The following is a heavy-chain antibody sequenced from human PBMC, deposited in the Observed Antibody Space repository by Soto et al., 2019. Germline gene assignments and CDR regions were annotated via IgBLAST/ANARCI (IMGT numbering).Heavy chain of an antibody. Sequence: LRLSCTASGFTFSTYWMSWVRQAPGMGLEWVANIGEDGSEKYYVDSVKGRFTISRDNAKNSLYLQMSSLRADDTAVYYCARGSGGHNYYYGMDVWGQGTTVTVSS. CDR1: GFTFSTYW. D-gene: IGHD2-15*01. V-gene: IGHV3-7*03. J-gene: IGHJ6*02. CDR3: ARGSGGHNYYYGMDV. CDR2: IGEDGSEK.